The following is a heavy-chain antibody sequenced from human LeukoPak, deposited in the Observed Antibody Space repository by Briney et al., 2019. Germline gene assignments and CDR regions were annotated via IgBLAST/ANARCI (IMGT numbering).Heavy chain of an antibody. CDR3: ARGVTNIVGVRFPFDH. J-gene: IGHJ4*02. CDR1: GFTFSSYS. CDR2: ISSSSTYI. V-gene: IGHV3-21*01. Sequence: GGSLRLSCAASGFTFSSYSMNWVRQAPGKGLEWVSSISSSSTYIYYADSVKGRFTISRDNAKNSLYLHMNSLRAEDTAVYYCARGVTNIVGVRFPFDHWGQGNLVAASS. D-gene: IGHD1-26*01.